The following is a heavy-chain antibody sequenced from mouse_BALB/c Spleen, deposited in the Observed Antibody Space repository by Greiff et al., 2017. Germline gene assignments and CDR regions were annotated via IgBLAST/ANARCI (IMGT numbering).Heavy chain of an antibody. CDR1: GFTFSSYG. CDR2: INSNGGST. V-gene: IGHV5-6-3*01. CDR3: ARDRENGYDEYYFDY. Sequence: EVQLVESGGGLVQPGGSLKLSCAASGFTFSSYGMSWVRQTPDKRLELVATINSNGGSTYYPDSVKGRFTISRDNAKNTLYLQMSSLKSEDTAMYYCARDRENGYDEYYFDYWGQGTTLTVSS. D-gene: IGHD2-2*01. J-gene: IGHJ2*01.